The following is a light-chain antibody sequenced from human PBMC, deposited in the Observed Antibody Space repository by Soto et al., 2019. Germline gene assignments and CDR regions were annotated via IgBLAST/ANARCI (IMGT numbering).Light chain of an antibody. J-gene: IGLJ2*01. CDR3: QTWGTGIHVV. CDR1: SGHSSYA. V-gene: IGLV4-69*01. CDR2: LDSDGSH. Sequence: QSVLTQWPSASASLGASVKLTCTLSSGHSSYAIAWHQQQPEKGPRYLMKLDSDGSHTKGDAIPDRFSGSSSGAERYLTISSLQSEDEADYYCQTWGTGIHVVFGEGTKLTVL.